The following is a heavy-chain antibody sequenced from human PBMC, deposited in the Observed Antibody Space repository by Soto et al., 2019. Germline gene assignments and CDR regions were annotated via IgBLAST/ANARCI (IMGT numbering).Heavy chain of an antibody. D-gene: IGHD6-13*01. CDR1: GGSISSYY. Sequence: QVQLQESGPGLVKPSETLSLTCTVSGGSISSYYWSWIRQAPGKGLEWVAVISYDGSNKYYADSVKGRFTISRDNSKNTLYLQMNSLRAEDTAVYYCARDGQQLAYYYYGMDVWGQGTTVTVSS. CDR2: ISYDGSNK. J-gene: IGHJ6*02. V-gene: IGHV3-30-3*01. CDR3: ARDGQQLAYYYYGMDV.